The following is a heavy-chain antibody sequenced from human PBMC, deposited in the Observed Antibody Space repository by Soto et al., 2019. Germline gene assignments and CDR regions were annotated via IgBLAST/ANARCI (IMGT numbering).Heavy chain of an antibody. CDR1: GGSISSYY. J-gene: IGHJ6*02. CDR2: IYYSGST. Sequence: SETLSLTCTVSGGSISSYYWSWIRQPPGKGLEWIGEIYYSGSTNYNPSLMSRVTISVDNSKNQFSLRLKSVTAADTAVYYCARDQIFGVERTHYYYAMDVWGQGATVTVSS. V-gene: IGHV4-59*12. D-gene: IGHD3-3*01. CDR3: ARDQIFGVERTHYYYAMDV.